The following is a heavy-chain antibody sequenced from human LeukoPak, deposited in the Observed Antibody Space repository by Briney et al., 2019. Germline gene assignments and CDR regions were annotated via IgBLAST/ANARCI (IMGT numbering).Heavy chain of an antibody. Sequence: ASVKVSCKASGYTFTSYDINWVRQATGQGLEWMGWMNPNSGNTGYAQKFQGRVTITRDTSISTAYMELRSLRSEDTAVYYCARGLRGRMGSRGSLYYYMDVWGKGTTVTVSS. CDR1: GYTFTSYD. D-gene: IGHD2-15*01. CDR2: MNPNSGNT. J-gene: IGHJ6*03. V-gene: IGHV1-8*03. CDR3: ARGLRGRMGSRGSLYYYMDV.